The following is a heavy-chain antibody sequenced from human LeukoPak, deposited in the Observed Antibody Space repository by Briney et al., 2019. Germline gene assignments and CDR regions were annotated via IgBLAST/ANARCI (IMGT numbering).Heavy chain of an antibody. J-gene: IGHJ4*02. CDR3: ARMTTGHDY. CDR2: INHSGYT. V-gene: IGHV4-34*01. Sequence: SETLSLTCAVSGTSFSSYYWSWIRQSPEKGLEWIGEINHSGYTNNNPSLKSRVTMSVDTANNRFSLSLSSVTAADTVVYFCARMTTGHDYWGQGILVTVSS. CDR1: GTSFSSYY. D-gene: IGHD4-17*01.